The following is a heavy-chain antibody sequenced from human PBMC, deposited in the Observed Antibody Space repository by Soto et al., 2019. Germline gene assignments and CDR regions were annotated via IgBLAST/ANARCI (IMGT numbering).Heavy chain of an antibody. CDR3: ARGTMRTPGADY. CDR2: ISNDERDR. CDR1: GFTFSNYW. Sequence: GGSLRLSCAGSGFTFSNYWMHWVRQAPGKGLVWVSRISNDERDRDYADSVKGRFTISRDNAKNTLYLQMNSLRAEDTAVYFCARGTMRTPGADYWGQGTLVTVSS. V-gene: IGHV3-74*01. D-gene: IGHD2-2*01. J-gene: IGHJ4*02.